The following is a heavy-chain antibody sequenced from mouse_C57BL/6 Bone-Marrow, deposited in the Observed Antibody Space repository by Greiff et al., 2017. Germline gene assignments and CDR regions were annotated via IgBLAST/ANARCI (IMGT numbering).Heavy chain of an antibody. CDR2: ISSGGSYT. V-gene: IGHV5-6*01. J-gene: IGHJ2*01. CDR3: ARQRGCYGYDGVYYFDY. Sequence: EVQRVESGGDLVKPGGSLKLSCAASGFTFSSYGMSWVRQTPDKRLEWVATISSGGSYTYYPDSVKGRFTISRDNAKNTLYLQMSSLKSEDTAMYYCARQRGCYGYDGVYYFDYWGQGTTLTVSS. D-gene: IGHD2-2*01. CDR1: GFTFSSYG.